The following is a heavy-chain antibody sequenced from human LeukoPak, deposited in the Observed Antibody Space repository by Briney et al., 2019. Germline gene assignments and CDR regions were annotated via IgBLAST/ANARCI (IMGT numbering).Heavy chain of an antibody. V-gene: IGHV3-23*01. CDR2: TSDTSVST. CDR1: GFTFSIYA. Sequence: GGSLRLSCAASGFTFSIYAMTWVRQAPGKGLEWVSTTSDTSVSTYNADSVKGRFTISRDNSKNTVYLQMHSLRADDTAVYYCAKVRSGSSNLQDYWGQGTLVTVSS. CDR3: AKVRSGSSNLQDY. J-gene: IGHJ4*02. D-gene: IGHD1-26*01.